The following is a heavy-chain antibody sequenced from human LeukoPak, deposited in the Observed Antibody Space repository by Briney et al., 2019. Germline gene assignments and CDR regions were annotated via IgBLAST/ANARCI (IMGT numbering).Heavy chain of an antibody. J-gene: IGHJ4*02. V-gene: IGHV3-23*01. CDR1: GFTFSSYA. Sequence: PGGSLRLSCAASGFTFSSYAMSWVRQAPGKGLEWVSAVSGSGGSTYYADSVKGRFTISRDNSKNTLYLQMNSLRAEDTAVYYCAKGDVLLWFGELTWGQGTLVTVSS. CDR2: VSGSGGST. CDR3: AKGDVLLWFGELT. D-gene: IGHD3-10*01.